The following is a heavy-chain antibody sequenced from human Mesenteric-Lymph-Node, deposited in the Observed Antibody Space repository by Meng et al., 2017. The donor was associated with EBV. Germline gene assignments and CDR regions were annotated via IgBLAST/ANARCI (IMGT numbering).Heavy chain of an antibody. Sequence: QGQLQQWGAGLLKPSETLSLTCAVYGGSFSGYYWSWIRQPPGKGLEWIGEINHSGSTNYNPSLKSRVTISVDTSKNQFSLKLSSVTAADTAVYYCARDRRYYGSGSYYGNNWFDPWGQGTLVTVSS. J-gene: IGHJ5*02. V-gene: IGHV4-34*01. CDR1: GGSFSGYY. CDR2: INHSGST. D-gene: IGHD3-10*01. CDR3: ARDRRYYGSGSYYGNNWFDP.